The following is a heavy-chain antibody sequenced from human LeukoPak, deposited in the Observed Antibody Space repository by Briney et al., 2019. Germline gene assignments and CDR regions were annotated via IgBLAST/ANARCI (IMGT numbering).Heavy chain of an antibody. D-gene: IGHD3-22*01. V-gene: IGHV3-23*01. J-gene: IGHJ4*02. CDR3: AKDALRIIMIVVAYFDY. CDR2: ISGSGGST. Sequence: GGSLRLSCAASGFTFSSYAMSWVRQAPGKGLEWVSAISGSGGSTYYADSVKGRFTISRDNSKNTLYLQMNSLRAEDTAVYYCAKDALRIIMIVVAYFDYWGQGTLVTVSS. CDR1: GFTFSSYA.